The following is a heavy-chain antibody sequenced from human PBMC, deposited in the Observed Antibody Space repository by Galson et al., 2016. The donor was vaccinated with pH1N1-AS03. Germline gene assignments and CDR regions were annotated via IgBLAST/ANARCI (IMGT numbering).Heavy chain of an antibody. CDR1: ELTFSSYA. Sequence: SVKVSCKASELTFSSYAISWVRQAPGQGLEWMGGVKGVFRTTNYAQKFQGRITITMDQSTGTAYMEVSSLRAEDTAVYYCATAGNYFDIRRFDYWGQGTPVTAFS. J-gene: IGHJ4*02. D-gene: IGHD3-9*01. V-gene: IGHV1-69*05. CDR3: ATAGNYFDIRRFDY. CDR2: VKGVFRTT.